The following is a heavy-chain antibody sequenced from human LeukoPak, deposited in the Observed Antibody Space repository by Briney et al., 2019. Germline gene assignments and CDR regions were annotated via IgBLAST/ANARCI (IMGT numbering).Heavy chain of an antibody. CDR3: AREDVGDCSGGSCFGNDY. J-gene: IGHJ4*02. D-gene: IGHD2-15*01. V-gene: IGHV3-7*01. CDR2: IKQDGSEK. Sequence: GGSLRLSCAASGFTFSSYWMSWVRQAPGKGLEWVANIKQDGSEKYYVDSVKGRFTISRGNAKNSLYLQMNSLRAEDTAVYYCAREDVGDCSGGSCFGNDYWGQGTLVTVSP. CDR1: GFTFSSYW.